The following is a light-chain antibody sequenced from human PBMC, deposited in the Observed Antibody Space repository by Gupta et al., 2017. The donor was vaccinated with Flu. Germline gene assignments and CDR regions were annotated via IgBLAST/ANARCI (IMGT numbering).Light chain of an antibody. J-gene: IGLJ2*01. CDR3: CSDAGSYTRI. Sequence: QSALTQPRSVSGSPGQSVTISCTGTSSDVGAYDYVSWYQQHPGKAPKLMIYDVSKRPSGVPGRFSGSKAGDTASLTISGLQADEDADYYCCSDAGSYTRIFGGGTKLTVL. CDR2: DVS. V-gene: IGLV2-11*01. CDR1: SSDVGAYDY.